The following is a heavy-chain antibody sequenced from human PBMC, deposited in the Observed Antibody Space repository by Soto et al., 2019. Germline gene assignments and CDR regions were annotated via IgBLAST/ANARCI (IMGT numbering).Heavy chain of an antibody. CDR2: IYHSGST. D-gene: IGHD3-10*01. CDR1: GGSISSSNW. J-gene: IGHJ6*02. V-gene: IGHV4-4*02. Sequence: PSETLSLTCAVSGGSISSSNWWSWVRQPPGKGLEWIGEIYHSGSTNYNPSLKSRVTISVDKSKNQFSLKLSSVTAADTAVYYCARDLGTMVRGLLVNYYGMDVWGQGTKVTVSS. CDR3: ARDLGTMVRGLLVNYYGMDV.